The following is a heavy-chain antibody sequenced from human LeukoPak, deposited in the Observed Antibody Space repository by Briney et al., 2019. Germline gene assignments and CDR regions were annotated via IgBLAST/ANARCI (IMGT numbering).Heavy chain of an antibody. V-gene: IGHV3-11*01. CDR1: GFTFSDYY. Sequence: GGSLRLSCAASGFTFSDYYMSWIRQAPGKGLEWVSYISSSGSTIHYADSVKGRFTISRDNAKNSLYMQMNSLRAEDTAVYYCARDPGPLTTIRRAAFDYWGQGTLVTVSS. D-gene: IGHD2-21*02. CDR3: ARDPGPLTTIRRAAFDY. CDR2: ISSSGSTI. J-gene: IGHJ4*02.